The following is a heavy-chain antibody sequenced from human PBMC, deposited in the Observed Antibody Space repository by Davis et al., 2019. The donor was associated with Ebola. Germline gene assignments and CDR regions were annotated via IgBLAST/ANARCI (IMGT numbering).Heavy chain of an antibody. Sequence: ASVKVSCKASGYTFTSYGISWVRQAPGQGLEWMGWINTNTGNPTYAQGFTGRFVFSLDTSVSTAYLQISSLKAEDTAVYYCASRLAAAGEKFEAWGQGTLVTVSS. V-gene: IGHV7-4-1*02. CDR3: ASRLAAAGEKFEA. J-gene: IGHJ5*02. CDR1: GYTFTSYG. D-gene: IGHD6-13*01. CDR2: INTNTGNP.